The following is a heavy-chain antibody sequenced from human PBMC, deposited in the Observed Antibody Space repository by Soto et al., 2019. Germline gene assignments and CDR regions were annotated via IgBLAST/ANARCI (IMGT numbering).Heavy chain of an antibody. CDR2: IYHSGST. Sequence: QLQLQESGSGLVKPSQTLSLTCAVSGGSISSGGYSWSWIRQPPGKGLEWIGYIYHSGSTYYNPSLKSRVTISVDRSKNQFPLKLSSVTAADTAVYYCARGKGSSWYYPYYFDYWGQGTLVTVSS. CDR1: GGSISSGGYS. J-gene: IGHJ4*02. CDR3: ARGKGSSWYYPYYFDY. D-gene: IGHD6-13*01. V-gene: IGHV4-30-2*01.